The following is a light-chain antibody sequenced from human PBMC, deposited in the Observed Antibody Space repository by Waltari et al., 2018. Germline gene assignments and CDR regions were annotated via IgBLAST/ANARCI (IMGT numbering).Light chain of an antibody. CDR1: QPIVRY. V-gene: IGKV1-39*01. CDR3: QQTSSFPFT. J-gene: IGKJ5*01. Sequence: DIQMTQSPSSLSASVGDRVTITCRASQPIVRYLNWYQHKPGSAPKLLIYAANTLQRGVPSRFSGTGSETDFTLAISSVTPEDFAIYYCQQTSSFPFTFGRGTRLDIK. CDR2: AAN.